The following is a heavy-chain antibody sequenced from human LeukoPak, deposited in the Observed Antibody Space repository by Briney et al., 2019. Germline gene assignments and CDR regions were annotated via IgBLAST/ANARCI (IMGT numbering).Heavy chain of an antibody. D-gene: IGHD1-26*01. CDR2: IRYDGSNK. CDR1: GFTFSSYG. V-gene: IGHV3-30*02. Sequence: PGGSLRLSCAASGFTFSSYGMHWVRQAPGKGLEWVAFIRYDGSNKYYADSVKGRFTISRDNSKNTLYLQMNSLRAEDTAVYYCAKGPYSGSYSSFEYWGQGTLVTVSS. J-gene: IGHJ4*02. CDR3: AKGPYSGSYSSFEY.